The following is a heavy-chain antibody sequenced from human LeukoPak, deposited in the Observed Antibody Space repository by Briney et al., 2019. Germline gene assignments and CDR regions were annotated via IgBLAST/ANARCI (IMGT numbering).Heavy chain of an antibody. J-gene: IGHJ5*02. CDR2: IYYSGST. CDR1: GGSISSYY. CDR3: TRDTGTTGEVKFDP. Sequence: SETLSLTCTASGGSISSYYWSWIRQPPGKGLEWIGYIYYSGSTNYNPSLKSRVTISVDTSKNQFSLKLSSVTAADTAVYYCTRDTGTTGEVKFDPWGQGTLVTVSS. D-gene: IGHD4-17*01. V-gene: IGHV4-59*01.